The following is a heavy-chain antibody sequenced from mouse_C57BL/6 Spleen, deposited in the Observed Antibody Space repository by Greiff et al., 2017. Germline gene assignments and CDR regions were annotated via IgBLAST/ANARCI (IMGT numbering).Heavy chain of an antibody. CDR3: ARNYGSWFAY. J-gene: IGHJ3*01. CDR1: GYSFTGYY. Sequence: VQLQQSGPELVKPGASVKISCKASGYSFTGYYMNWVKQSPEKSLEWIGEINPRTGGTTSNQKFKAKATLTVDKSSSTAYMQLKSRTSEDSAVYYCARNYGSWFAYWGKGTLVTVSA. D-gene: IGHD1-1*01. CDR2: INPRTGGT. V-gene: IGHV1-42*01.